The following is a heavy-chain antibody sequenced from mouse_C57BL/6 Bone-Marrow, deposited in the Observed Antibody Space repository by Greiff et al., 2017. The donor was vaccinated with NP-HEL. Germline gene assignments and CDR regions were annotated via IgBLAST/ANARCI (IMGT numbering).Heavy chain of an antibody. J-gene: IGHJ4*01. D-gene: IGHD1-1*01. Sequence: QVQLQQPGAELVRPGTSVKLSCKASGYTFTSYWMHWVKQRPGQGLEWIVVIDPSDSYTNYNQKFKGKATLTVDTSSSTAYMQLSSLTSEDSAVYYCARAGSSRYYAMDYWGQGTSVTVSS. CDR3: ARAGSSRYYAMDY. CDR2: IDPSDSYT. V-gene: IGHV1-59*01. CDR1: GYTFTSYW.